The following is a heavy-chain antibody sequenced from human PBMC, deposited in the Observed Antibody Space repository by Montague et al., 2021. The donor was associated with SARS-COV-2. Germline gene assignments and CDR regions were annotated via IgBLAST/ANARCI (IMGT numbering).Heavy chain of an antibody. J-gene: IGHJ4*02. CDR2: IYASEGT. Sequence: SETLSLTCSVSGEPISGFFWNWIRQPAGKGLEWVGRIYASEGTDYNPSLESRVTMSVDASKNQFSLKLSSVTAADTAVYYCARDIAVAGLFDYWGQGTLVTVSS. CDR1: GEPISGFF. CDR3: ARDIAVAGLFDY. V-gene: IGHV4-4*07. D-gene: IGHD6-19*01.